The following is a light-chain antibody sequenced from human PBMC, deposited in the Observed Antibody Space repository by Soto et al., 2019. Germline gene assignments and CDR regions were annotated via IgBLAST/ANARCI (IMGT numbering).Light chain of an antibody. V-gene: IGKV4-1*01. J-gene: IGKJ4*01. Sequence: DIVMTQSPDSLAVSLGERATINCKSSQSLLYRSTNRNYLAWFQQKPGQPPKLLIYWASTRQSGVPDRFSGSGSGTDFTLTISSLQAEDVAVYYCQQYYSNPGTFGGGTKVEI. CDR2: WAS. CDR3: QQYYSNPGT. CDR1: QSLLYRSTNRNY.